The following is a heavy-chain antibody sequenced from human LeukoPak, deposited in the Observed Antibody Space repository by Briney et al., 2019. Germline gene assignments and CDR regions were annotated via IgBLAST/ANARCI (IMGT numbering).Heavy chain of an antibody. CDR3: ARESSAGATGDYSDY. CDR1: GFTFNDYY. Sequence: GGSLRLSCAASGFTFNDYYMTWARQAPGKGLEWVSHISGSGITIYYADSVKGRFTISRDNAKRSLYLHMNSLRVEDTAFYFCARESSAGATGDYSDYWGQGALVTVSS. CDR2: ISGSGITI. D-gene: IGHD1-26*01. V-gene: IGHV3-11*01. J-gene: IGHJ4*02.